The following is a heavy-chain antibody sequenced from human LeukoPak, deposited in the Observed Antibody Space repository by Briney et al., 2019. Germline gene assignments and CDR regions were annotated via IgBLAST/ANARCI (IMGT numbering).Heavy chain of an antibody. V-gene: IGHV4-59*01. Sequence: PSETLSLTCTVSGGSISIYYWSWIRQPPGKGLEWIGYIYNSGSTNYNPSLRSRVTISVDTSKNQFSLKLSSVTAADTAIYYCARENPSGYYNRPIDYWGQGTLVTVSS. J-gene: IGHJ4*02. CDR2: IYNSGST. CDR3: ARENPSGYYNRPIDY. CDR1: GGSISIYY. D-gene: IGHD3-22*01.